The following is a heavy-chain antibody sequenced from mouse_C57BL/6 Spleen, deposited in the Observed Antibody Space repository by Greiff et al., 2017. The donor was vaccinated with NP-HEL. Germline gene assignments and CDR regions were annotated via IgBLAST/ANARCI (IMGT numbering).Heavy chain of an antibody. CDR1: GFTFSSYT. Sequence: EVMLVESGGGLVKPGGSLKLSCAASGFTFSSYTMSWVRQTPEKRLEWVATISGGGGNTYYPDIVKGLFTISRDNAKNTLYLQMSSLRSEDTALYYCARLDGYYDAMDYWGQGTSVTVSS. CDR3: ARLDGYYDAMDY. D-gene: IGHD2-3*01. J-gene: IGHJ4*01. V-gene: IGHV5-9*01. CDR2: ISGGGGNT.